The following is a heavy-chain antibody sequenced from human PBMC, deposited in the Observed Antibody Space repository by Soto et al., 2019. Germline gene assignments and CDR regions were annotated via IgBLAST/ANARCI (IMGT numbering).Heavy chain of an antibody. J-gene: IGHJ4*02. CDR3: ATSQKGYNWNYFDH. CDR2: VFYTGFT. D-gene: IGHD1-20*01. V-gene: IGHV4-39*01. Sequence: SETLSLTCAVSGASISGSYYYWAWLRQSPGKGPEWIGSVFYTGFTSYNPSLESRVSVSVDTSKSQFFLKLSAVTAADTAVYYCATSQKGYNWNYFDHWGQGALVTVSS. CDR1: GASISGSYYY.